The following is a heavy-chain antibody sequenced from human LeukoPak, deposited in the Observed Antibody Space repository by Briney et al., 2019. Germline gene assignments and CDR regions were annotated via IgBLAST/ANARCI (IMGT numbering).Heavy chain of an antibody. Sequence: GVPLRLSCAASRSSFSNYAMSWVPQAPAGGAEWLSSIRGGGETFYAESVKGRFTLPRDDSKNTVYLQMNNLRVEDTAIYYCAKANWVSNADAVWWGQGTQVTVSS. V-gene: IGHV3-23*01. D-gene: IGHD1-1*01. CDR2: IRGGGET. J-gene: IGHJ4*02. CDR3: AKANWVSNADAVW. CDR1: RSSFSNYA.